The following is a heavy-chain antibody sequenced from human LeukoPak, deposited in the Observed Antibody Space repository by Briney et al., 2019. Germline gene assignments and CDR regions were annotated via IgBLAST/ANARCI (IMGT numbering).Heavy chain of an antibody. J-gene: IGHJ6*04. CDR2: IIPIFGTA. Sequence: ASVKVSCKASGGTFSSYAISWVRQAPGQGLDWMGGIIPIFGTANYAQKFQGRVTITADKSTSTAYMELSSLRSEDTAVYYWARDQGYDDYLLKDYYYGMDVWGKGTTVTVSS. CDR1: GGTFSSYA. D-gene: IGHD4-17*01. V-gene: IGHV1-69*06. CDR3: ARDQGYDDYLLKDYYYGMDV.